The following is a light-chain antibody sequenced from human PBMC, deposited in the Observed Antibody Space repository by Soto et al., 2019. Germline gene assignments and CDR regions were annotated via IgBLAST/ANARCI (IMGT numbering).Light chain of an antibody. CDR2: VDN. J-gene: IGLJ3*02. CDR1: SSNIGSNS. CDR3: QSYDTSVSGARV. V-gene: IGLV1-47*02. Sequence: QSVLTQPPSASGTPGQRVTISCSGSSSNIGSNSVYWYQQLPGTAPKLLISVDNQRPSGVPDRFSGSKSGTSASLAISGLRSEDEADYYCQSYDTSVSGARVFGGGTKLTVL.